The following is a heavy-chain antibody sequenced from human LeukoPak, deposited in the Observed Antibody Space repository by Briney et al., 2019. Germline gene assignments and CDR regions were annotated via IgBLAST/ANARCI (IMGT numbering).Heavy chain of an antibody. CDR1: GFAFRNYG. CDR3: AKEKGDGLPFDY. J-gene: IGHJ4*02. V-gene: IGHV3-23*01. D-gene: IGHD5-24*01. Sequence: GSLRLSCSASGFAFRNYGMAWVRQAPGRGLDFVSAVNAKGDVTFYADSVKGRFTMSRDNSKNTLYLQMNSLRAEDTAVYYCAKEKGDGLPFDYWGQGTLITVSS. CDR2: VNAKGDVT.